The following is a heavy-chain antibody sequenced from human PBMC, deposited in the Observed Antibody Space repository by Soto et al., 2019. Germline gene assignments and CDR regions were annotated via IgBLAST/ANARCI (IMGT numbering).Heavy chain of an antibody. D-gene: IGHD3-16*02. CDR3: ARQATLCDYIWGSYRYTEPLTYFDY. CDR1: GGSISSYY. J-gene: IGHJ4*02. V-gene: IGHV4-59*08. Sequence: PSETLSLTCTVSGGSISSYYWSWIRQPPGKGLEWIGYIYYSGSTNYNPSLKSRITISVDTSKNQFSLKLSSVTAADTAVYYCARQATLCDYIWGSYRYTEPLTYFDYWGQGTLVIVSS. CDR2: IYYSGST.